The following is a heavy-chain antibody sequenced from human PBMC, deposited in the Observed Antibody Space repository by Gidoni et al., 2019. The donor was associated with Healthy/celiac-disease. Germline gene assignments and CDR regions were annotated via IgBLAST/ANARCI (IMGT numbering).Heavy chain of an antibody. CDR2: ISGSGGST. Sequence: EVQLLESGGGLVQPGGSLRLSWAATGFTFSSYAMSWVSQAPGKGLEWVSAISGSGGSTYSADSVKGRFTISRDNSKNTLYLQMNSLRAEDTAVYYCAKSDSSGYCYGDAFDIWGQGTMVTVSS. CDR1: GFTFSSYA. J-gene: IGHJ3*02. V-gene: IGHV3-23*01. D-gene: IGHD3-22*01. CDR3: AKSDSSGYCYGDAFDI.